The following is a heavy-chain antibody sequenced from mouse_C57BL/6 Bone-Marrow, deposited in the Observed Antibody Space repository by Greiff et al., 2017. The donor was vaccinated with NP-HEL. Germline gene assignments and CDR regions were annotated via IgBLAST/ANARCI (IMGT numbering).Heavy chain of an antibody. D-gene: IGHD1-1*01. CDR3: TRYPDLLGFAY. CDR2: IDPETGGT. CDR1: GYTFTDYE. J-gene: IGHJ3*01. Sequence: QVQLKESGAELVRPGASVTLSCKASGYTFTDYEMHWVKQTPVHGLEWIGAIDPETGGTAYNQKFKGKAILTADKSSSTAYMELRSLTSEDSAVYYCTRYPDLLGFAYWGQGTLVTVSA. V-gene: IGHV1-15*01.